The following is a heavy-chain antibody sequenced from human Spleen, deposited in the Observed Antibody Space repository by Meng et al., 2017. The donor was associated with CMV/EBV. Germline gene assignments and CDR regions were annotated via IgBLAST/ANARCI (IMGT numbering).Heavy chain of an antibody. CDR2: ISGYNGRT. D-gene: IGHD2-8*02. CDR1: YG. Sequence: YGISWVRQAPGKGLEWMGWISGYNGRTNYAQSFQGRLTLTTDTSTSTAYMELRNLRSDDTAVYYCARGAGRGAYCTDTECSISYGDTWGQGTLVTVSS. CDR3: ARGAGRGAYCTDTECSISYGDT. J-gene: IGHJ4*02. V-gene: IGHV1-18*01.